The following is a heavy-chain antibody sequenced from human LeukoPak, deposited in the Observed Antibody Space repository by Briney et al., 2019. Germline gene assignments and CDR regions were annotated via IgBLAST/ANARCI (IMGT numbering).Heavy chain of an antibody. CDR1: GGSISSYY. V-gene: IGHV4-4*07. D-gene: IGHD3-22*01. J-gene: IGHJ4*02. Sequence: SETLSLTCTVSGGSISSYYWSWIRQPAGKGLEWIGRIYTSGSTNYNPSLKSRVTMSVDTSKNQFSLKLSSVTAADTAVYYCARDGYYYDNSGYYEKMYYFDYWGQGTLVTVSS. CDR2: IYTSGST. CDR3: ARDGYYYDNSGYYEKMYYFDY.